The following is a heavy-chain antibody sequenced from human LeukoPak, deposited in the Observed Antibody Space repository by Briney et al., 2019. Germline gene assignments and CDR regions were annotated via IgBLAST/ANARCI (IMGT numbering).Heavy chain of an antibody. CDR3: ARVSMVTTGYYYYYYMDV. Sequence: PGGSLRLSCAASGFTFSSYEMNWVRQAPGKGLEWVSYISSSGSTIYYADSVKGRFTISRDNAKNSLYLQMNSLRAEDTAVFYCARVSMVTTGYYYYYYMDVWGKGTTVTVSS. CDR2: ISSSGSTI. CDR1: GFTFSSYE. J-gene: IGHJ6*03. D-gene: IGHD2/OR15-2a*01. V-gene: IGHV3-48*03.